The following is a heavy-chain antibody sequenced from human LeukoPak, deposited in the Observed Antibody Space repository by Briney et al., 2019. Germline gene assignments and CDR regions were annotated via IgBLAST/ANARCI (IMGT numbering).Heavy chain of an antibody. D-gene: IGHD6-25*01. CDR3: ARAGPANYFDY. CDR1: GGTFSSYA. V-gene: IGHV1-2*02. J-gene: IGHJ4*02. Sequence: GASVKVSCKASGGTFSSYAISWVRQAPGQGLEWMGWINPNSGGTNYAQKFQGRVTMTRDTSISTAYMELSRLRSDDTAVYYCARAGPANYFDYWGQGTLVTVSS. CDR2: INPNSGGT.